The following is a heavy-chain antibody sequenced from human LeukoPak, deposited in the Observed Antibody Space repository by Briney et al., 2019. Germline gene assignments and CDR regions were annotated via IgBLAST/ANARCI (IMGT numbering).Heavy chain of an antibody. CDR3: ARDLVNA. D-gene: IGHD2/OR15-2a*01. J-gene: IGHJ4*02. CDR2: INQDGSEK. Sequence: GGSLRLSCAASGFTFSHHWMNWVRQAPGEGLKWVATINQDGSEKHYVDSVKGRFIISRDNAKNSLFLQMNSLRAEDTAVYYCARDLVNAWGQGTLVTVSS. CDR1: GFTFSHHW. V-gene: IGHV3-7*03.